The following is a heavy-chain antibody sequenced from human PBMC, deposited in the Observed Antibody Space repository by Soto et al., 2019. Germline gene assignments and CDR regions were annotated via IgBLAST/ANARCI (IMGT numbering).Heavy chain of an antibody. V-gene: IGHV2-5*01. Sequence: QITLKESGPTLVKPTQPLTLTCTFSGSSLSTSGVGVGWIRQPPGKPLEGLALIYWNDDKRYSPSLMNRLTITKDTSKNQVVLAMTNMDPVDTATYYCAHRRGQGQWLVRRRVDWFDPWGQGTLVTVSS. J-gene: IGHJ5*02. CDR2: IYWNDDK. D-gene: IGHD6-19*01. CDR1: GSSLSTSGVG. CDR3: AHRRGQGQWLVRRRVDWFDP.